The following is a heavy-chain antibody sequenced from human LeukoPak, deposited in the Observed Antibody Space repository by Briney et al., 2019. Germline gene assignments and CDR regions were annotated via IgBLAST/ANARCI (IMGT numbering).Heavy chain of an antibody. V-gene: IGHV1-69*05. CDR2: IIPIFGTA. Sequence: SVKVSCKASGGTFSSYAISWVRQAPGQGLEWMGRIIPIFGTANYAQKLQGRVTITTDESTSTAYMEMSSLRSEYTAVYYCARPRMVPAATEDFYFDYWGQGTLVTVSS. J-gene: IGHJ4*02. CDR1: GGTFSSYA. D-gene: IGHD2-15*01. CDR3: ARPRMVPAATEDFYFDY.